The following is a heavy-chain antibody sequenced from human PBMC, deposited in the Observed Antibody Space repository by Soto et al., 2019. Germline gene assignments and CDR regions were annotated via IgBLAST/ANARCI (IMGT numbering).Heavy chain of an antibody. CDR3: ARLPYSSGWTFWFDP. D-gene: IGHD6-19*01. CDR1: GGSISSSSYY. Sequence: SETLSLTCTVSGGSISSSSYYWGWIRQPPGKGLEWIGSIYYSGSTYYNPSLKSRVTISVDTSKNQFSLKLSSVTAADTAVYYCARLPYSSGWTFWFDPWGQGTLVTVS. CDR2: IYYSGST. J-gene: IGHJ5*02. V-gene: IGHV4-39*01.